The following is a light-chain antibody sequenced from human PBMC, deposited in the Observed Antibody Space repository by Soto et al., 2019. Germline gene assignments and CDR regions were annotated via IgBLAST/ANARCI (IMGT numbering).Light chain of an antibody. CDR2: DAS. V-gene: IGKV3-11*01. J-gene: IGKJ5*01. Sequence: IVMTQSPATLSLSPGERATLSCRASQSVSSYLAWYQQKPGQAPRLLIYDASNRATGIPARFSGSGSGTDFTLTISSLETEDFAVYYCQQRSNWTITFGQGTRLEIK. CDR3: QQRSNWTIT. CDR1: QSVSSY.